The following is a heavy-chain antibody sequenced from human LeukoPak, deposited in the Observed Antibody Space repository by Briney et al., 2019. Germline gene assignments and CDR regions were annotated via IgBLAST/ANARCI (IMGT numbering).Heavy chain of an antibody. D-gene: IGHD2-2*01. Sequence: SVKVSCKASGGTFSSYAISWVRQAPGQGLKWMGGIIPIFGTANYAQKFQGRVTITTDESTSTAYMELSSLRSEDTAVYYCARVVLLGYCSSTSCSPNYMDVWGKGTTVTVSS. CDR2: IIPIFGTA. CDR3: ARVVLLGYCSSTSCSPNYMDV. J-gene: IGHJ6*03. CDR1: GGTFSSYA. V-gene: IGHV1-69*05.